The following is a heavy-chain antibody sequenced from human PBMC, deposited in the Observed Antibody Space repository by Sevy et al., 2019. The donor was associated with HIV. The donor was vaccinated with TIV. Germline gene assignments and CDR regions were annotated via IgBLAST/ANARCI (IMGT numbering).Heavy chain of an antibody. J-gene: IGHJ6*03. CDR1: GGSISSSNW. V-gene: IGHV4-4*02. Sequence: SETLSLTCAVSGGSISSSNWWSWVRQPPGKGLEWIGEIYRSGSTNYNPSLKSRVTISVDKSKYQFSLKLSSVTAADTAVYYCARGAGYGSGSYYKGGLGYYYMDVWGKGTTVTVSS. CDR2: IYRSGST. D-gene: IGHD3-10*01. CDR3: ARGAGYGSGSYYKGGLGYYYMDV.